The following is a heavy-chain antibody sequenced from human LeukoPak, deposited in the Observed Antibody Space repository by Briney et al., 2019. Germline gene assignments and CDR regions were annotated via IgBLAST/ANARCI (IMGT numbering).Heavy chain of an antibody. V-gene: IGHV3-23*01. CDR2: ISGSGDIT. Sequence: GGSLRLSCAASGFTFRSYAMSWVRQAPGKGLEWVSAISGSGDITYYADSVKGRFTMSRDNFKNTLYLQMNSLRAEDTAVYYCAKVSRFAVVPAAMLDYWGQGVQVTVSS. CDR3: AKVSRFAVVPAAMLDY. J-gene: IGHJ4*02. D-gene: IGHD2-2*01. CDR1: GFTFRSYA.